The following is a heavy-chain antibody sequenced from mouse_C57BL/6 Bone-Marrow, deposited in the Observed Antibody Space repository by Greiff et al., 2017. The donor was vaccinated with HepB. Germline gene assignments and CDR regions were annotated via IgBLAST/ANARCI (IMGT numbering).Heavy chain of an antibody. CDR3: ARAYYRYFDV. J-gene: IGHJ1*03. CDR1: GFTFSSYA. CDR2: ISDGGSYT. D-gene: IGHD2-12*01. Sequence: EVKLVESGGGLVKPGGSLKLSCAASGFTFSSYAMYWVRQTPEKRLEWVGNISDGGSYTYYPDNVKGRFTISRDNAKNNLYLQMSQLKTEDTAMYYCARAYYRYFDVWGTGTTVTVSS. V-gene: IGHV5-4*03.